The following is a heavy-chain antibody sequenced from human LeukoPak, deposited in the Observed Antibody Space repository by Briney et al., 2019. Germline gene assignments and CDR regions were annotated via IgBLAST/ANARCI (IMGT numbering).Heavy chain of an antibody. CDR2: ISSSSSYI. J-gene: IGHJ6*02. Sequence: GGSLRLSCAASGFTFSSYSMNWVRQAPGKGLEWVSSISSSSSYIYYADSVKGRFTISRDNAKNSLYLQMNSLRAEDTALYYCAKDISMVRGVYYYYGMDVWGQGTTVTVSS. CDR1: GFTFSSYS. V-gene: IGHV3-21*04. CDR3: AKDISMVRGVYYYYGMDV. D-gene: IGHD3-10*01.